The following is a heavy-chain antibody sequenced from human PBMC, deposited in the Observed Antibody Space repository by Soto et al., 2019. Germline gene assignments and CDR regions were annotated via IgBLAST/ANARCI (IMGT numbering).Heavy chain of an antibody. CDR3: VRTARQGAVAPHWFDP. CDR2: VYYTGST. J-gene: IGHJ5*02. D-gene: IGHD2-21*02. Sequence: SETLSLTCTVSGASIRSTDYYWSWIRQAPGKGLEWIGYVYYTGSTYYNPSLMSRLTISVDTSKNQFSLKLTSVTAAETAVYYCVRTARQGAVAPHWFDPWGQGTLVTVSS. CDR1: GASIRSTDYY. V-gene: IGHV4-30-4*01.